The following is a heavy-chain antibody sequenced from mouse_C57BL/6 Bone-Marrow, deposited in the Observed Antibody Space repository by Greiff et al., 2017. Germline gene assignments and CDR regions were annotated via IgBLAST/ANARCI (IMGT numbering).Heavy chain of an antibody. CDR3: ARDGGWLLPSWFSY. CDR1: GFTFSSYA. J-gene: IGHJ3*01. Sequence: EVMVEESGGGLVKPGGSLKLSCAASGFTFSSYAMSWVRQTPEKRLEWVATISDGGSYTYYPDNVKGRFTISRDNAKNNLYLQMSHLKSEDTAMYYCARDGGWLLPSWFSYWGQGTLVTVSA. CDR2: ISDGGSYT. V-gene: IGHV5-4*01. D-gene: IGHD2-3*01.